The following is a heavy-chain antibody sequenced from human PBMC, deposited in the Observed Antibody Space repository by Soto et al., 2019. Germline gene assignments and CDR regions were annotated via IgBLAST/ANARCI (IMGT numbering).Heavy chain of an antibody. D-gene: IGHD7-27*01. J-gene: IGHJ4*02. CDR3: VREDGLVGSNSAFDQ. Sequence: EVELLESGGGLVKPGGSLRLSCAASGFSFSTYNMNWVRQAPGKGLEWVSSINGRSNYKYYTDSVKGRFTISRDNPKNSLYLQMDGLRVEDTAVYYCVREDGLVGSNSAFDQWGQGTLVIVSS. V-gene: IGHV3-21*02. CDR2: INGRSNYK. CDR1: GFSFSTYN.